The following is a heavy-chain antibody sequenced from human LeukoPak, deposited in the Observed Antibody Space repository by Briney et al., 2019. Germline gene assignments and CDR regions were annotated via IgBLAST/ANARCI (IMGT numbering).Heavy chain of an antibody. CDR1: GFSFSTYV. CDR2: VRASGDNT. Sequence: GGSLRLSCAASGFSFSTYVMSWVRQAPGKGLEWVSAVRASGDNTYYADSVKGRFTIARDNSKDTVSLQMNSLRAEDTAVYYCARAVAGYFDYWGQGTLVTVSS. V-gene: IGHV3-23*01. D-gene: IGHD6-19*01. CDR3: ARAVAGYFDY. J-gene: IGHJ4*02.